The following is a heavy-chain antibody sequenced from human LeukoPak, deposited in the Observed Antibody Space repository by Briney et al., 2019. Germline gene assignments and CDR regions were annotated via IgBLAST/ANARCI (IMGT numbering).Heavy chain of an antibody. CDR1: GGSISSSSYY. CDR2: IYYSAST. V-gene: IGHV4-39*01. J-gene: IGHJ6*03. D-gene: IGHD1-26*01. CDR3: ASNSGSYSRRERRPVYMDV. Sequence: PSETLSLTCTVSGGSISSSSYYWGWIRQPPGKGLEWIGSIYYSASTYYNPSLKSRVTISVDTSKNQFSLKLSSVTAADTAVYYCASNSGSYSRRERRPVYMDVWGKGTTVTVSS.